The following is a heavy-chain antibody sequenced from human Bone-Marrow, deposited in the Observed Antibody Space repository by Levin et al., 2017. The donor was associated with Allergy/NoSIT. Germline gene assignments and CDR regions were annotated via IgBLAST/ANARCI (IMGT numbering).Heavy chain of an antibody. J-gene: IGHJ4*02. D-gene: IGHD6-19*01. CDR2: INPDGRNT. Sequence: GGSLRLSCAASGFALSSYWMHWVRHVPGKGLVWVSRINPDGRNTSYADSVKGRFTISRDNAGNTLFLQMTSLRAEDTAVYYCVRDGNSGWSDLDCWGQGTLVTASS. CDR3: VRDGNSGWSDLDC. V-gene: IGHV3-74*01. CDR1: GFALSSYW.